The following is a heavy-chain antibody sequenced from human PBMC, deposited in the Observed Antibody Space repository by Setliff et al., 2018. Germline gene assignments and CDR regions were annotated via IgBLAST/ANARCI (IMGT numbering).Heavy chain of an antibody. CDR3: ARDSPTVVTHIRAFDI. D-gene: IGHD4-17*01. J-gene: IGHJ3*02. V-gene: IGHV1-18*01. CDR2: ISASNGNT. Sequence: ASVKVSCKASGYTFTNYGISWVRQAPGQGLEWMGWISASNGNTNSAQKLQGRVTMTTDTSTSTAYMELRSLRSDDTAVYYRARDSPTVVTHIRAFDIWGQGTMVTVPS. CDR1: GYTFTNYG.